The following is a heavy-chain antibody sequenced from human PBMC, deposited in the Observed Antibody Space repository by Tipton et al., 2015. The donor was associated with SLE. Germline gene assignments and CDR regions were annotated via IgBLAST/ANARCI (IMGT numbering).Heavy chain of an antibody. CDR1: GFTFDDYA. J-gene: IGHJ4*02. V-gene: IGHV3-43D*04. CDR2: ISWDGGST. Sequence: SLRLSCAASGFTFDDYAMHWVRQAPGKGLEWVSLISWDGGSTYYADSVKGRFTISRDNSKNSLYLQMNSLRAEDTAMYYCARVEGDGYFDYWGQGTLVTVSS. D-gene: IGHD3-10*01. CDR3: ARVEGDGYFDY.